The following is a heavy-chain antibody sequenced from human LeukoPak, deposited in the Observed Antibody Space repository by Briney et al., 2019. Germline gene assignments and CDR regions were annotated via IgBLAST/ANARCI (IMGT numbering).Heavy chain of an antibody. CDR3: ARVRIAVAGKYYFDY. Sequence: ASVKVSCKASGYTFTGYYMHWVRQAPGQGLEWIGCINPNSGGTNYAQKFQGRVTMTRDTSISTAYMELSRLRSDDTAVYYCARVRIAVAGKYYFDYWGQGTLVTVSS. CDR2: INPNSGGT. D-gene: IGHD6-19*01. CDR1: GYTFTGYY. J-gene: IGHJ4*02. V-gene: IGHV1-2*02.